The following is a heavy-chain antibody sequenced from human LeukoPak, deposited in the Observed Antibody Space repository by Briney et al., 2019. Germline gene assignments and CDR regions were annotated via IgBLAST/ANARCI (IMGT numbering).Heavy chain of an antibody. J-gene: IGHJ4*02. V-gene: IGHV1-18*01. CDR3: ARGSSSGWCFDY. CDR1: GYTLTTYD. D-gene: IGHD6-19*01. CDR2: ISTYSGNT. Sequence: ASVKVSCKASGYTLTTYDITWVRQAPGQGLEWMGSISTYSGNTNYAQNLQGRVTMTTDTSTSTAYMELRSLRSDDTAVYYCARGSSSGWCFDYWGQGTLVTVSS.